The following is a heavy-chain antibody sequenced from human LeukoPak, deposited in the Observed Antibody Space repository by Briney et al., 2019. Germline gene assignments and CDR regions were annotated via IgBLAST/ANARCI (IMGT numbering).Heavy chain of an antibody. D-gene: IGHD2-15*01. J-gene: IGHJ6*03. V-gene: IGHV1-69*13. CDR3: ARGKDSYYMDV. CDR2: IIPIFGTA. Sequence: SVKASCTASGYTFTSYGISWVRQAPGPGLEWMGGIIPIFGTANYAQKFQGRVTITADESTSTAYMELSSLRSEDTAVYYCARGKDSYYMDVWGKGTTVTVSS. CDR1: GYTFTSYG.